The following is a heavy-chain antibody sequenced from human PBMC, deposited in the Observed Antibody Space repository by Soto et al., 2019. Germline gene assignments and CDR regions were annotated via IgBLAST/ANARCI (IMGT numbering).Heavy chain of an antibody. V-gene: IGHV3-64*01. CDR1: GFTFSSYA. Sequence: GGSLRLSCAASGFTFSSYAMHWVRQAPGKGLEYVSAISSKGGSTYYANTVKGRFTISRDNSKNTLYLQMGSLRAEDMAVYYCAREGIAVADAFDYWGQGTLVTVSS. D-gene: IGHD6-19*01. CDR3: AREGIAVADAFDY. CDR2: ISSKGGST. J-gene: IGHJ4*02.